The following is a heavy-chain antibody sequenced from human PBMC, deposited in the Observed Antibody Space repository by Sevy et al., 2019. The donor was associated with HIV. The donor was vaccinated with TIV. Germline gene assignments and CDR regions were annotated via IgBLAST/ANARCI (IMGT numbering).Heavy chain of an antibody. CDR1: GFTFSDYS. CDR2: ISRRSDYI. J-gene: IGHJ3*02. Sequence: GGSLRLSCIASGFTFSDYSLNWVRQAPGKGLEWVSSISRRSDYIDYADSIQGRFTISRDNAKNSLFLQMNSLRDEDTALYYCTRDRRGNNYGADGFDIWGQGTMVTVSS. V-gene: IGHV3-21*06. D-gene: IGHD1-26*01. CDR3: TRDRRGNNYGADGFDI.